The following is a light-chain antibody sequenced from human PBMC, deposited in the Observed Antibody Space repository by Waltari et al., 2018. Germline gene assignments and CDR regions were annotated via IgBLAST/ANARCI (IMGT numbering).Light chain of an antibody. CDR1: SRDIGGYGI. J-gene: IGLJ3*02. V-gene: IGLV2-23*02. Sequence: QSALTHPAAVSWVPWPAGHLSLLCASRDIGGYGIVLWYQQHPGNAPKLVISDVSKRPSGVSDRFSGSKSGDTASLTISGLQFEDEADYYCCSYAGNYVWVFGGGTRLTVL. CDR2: DVS. CDR3: CSYAGNYVWV.